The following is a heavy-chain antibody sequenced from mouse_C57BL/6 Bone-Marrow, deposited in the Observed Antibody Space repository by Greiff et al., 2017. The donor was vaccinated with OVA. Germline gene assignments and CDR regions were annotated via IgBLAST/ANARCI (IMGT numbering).Heavy chain of an antibody. CDR2: IDPSDSYT. V-gene: IGHV1-69*01. J-gene: IGHJ3*01. CDR1: GYTFTSYW. Sequence: QVQLQQPGAELVMPGASVKLSCKASGYTFTSYWMHWVKQRPGQGLEWIGEIDPSDSYTNYNQKFKGKSTLTVDKSSSTAYMQLSSLTSEDSAVYYCERYGYWAYWGQGTLVTVSA. D-gene: IGHD2-2*01. CDR3: ERYGYWAY.